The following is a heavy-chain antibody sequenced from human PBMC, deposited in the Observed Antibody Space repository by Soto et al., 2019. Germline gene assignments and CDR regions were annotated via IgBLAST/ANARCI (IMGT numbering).Heavy chain of an antibody. Sequence: GGSLRLSCAPSGFTVSSHYISWVRQAPGKGLEWVSVINSGGSTYYADSVKGRFTISRDHSRNTLYLQMNSLRVEDTAVYYCAREVFCSSSSCQVRYGMDVWGQGTTVTVSS. CDR2: INSGGST. D-gene: IGHD2-2*01. CDR1: GFTVSSHY. J-gene: IGHJ6*02. V-gene: IGHV3-53*01. CDR3: AREVFCSSSSCQVRYGMDV.